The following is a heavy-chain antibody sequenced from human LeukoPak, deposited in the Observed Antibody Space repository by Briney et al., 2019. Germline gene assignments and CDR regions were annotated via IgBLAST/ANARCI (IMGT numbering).Heavy chain of an antibody. J-gene: IGHJ4*02. Sequence: GGSPRLSCAASGFTFNYVWMNWVRQVPGKGLEWVGRIRSRTDGGTTDYAAPVKGRFTISRDDSKKTLYLQMNSLRIEDTAVYYCAKGFGSYDSSDFDSWGQGTLVTVSS. CDR3: AKGFGSYDSSDFDS. D-gene: IGHD3-22*01. CDR1: GFTFNYVW. V-gene: IGHV3-15*07. CDR2: IRSRTDGGTT.